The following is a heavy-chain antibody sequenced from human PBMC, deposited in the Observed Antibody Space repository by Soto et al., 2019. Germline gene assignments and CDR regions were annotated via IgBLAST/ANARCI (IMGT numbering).Heavy chain of an antibody. CDR3: ARDREVYCSGGSCYYFDY. V-gene: IGHV3-30-3*01. J-gene: IGHJ4*02. CDR2: ISYDGSNK. CDR1: GFTFSRYA. Sequence: QVQLVESGGGVVQPGRSLRLYCAASGFTFSRYAMHWVRQAPGKGLEWVAVISYDGSNKYYADSVKGRFTISRDNSKNTLYLQMNSLRAEDTAVYYCARDREVYCSGGSCYYFDYWGQGTLVTVSS. D-gene: IGHD2-15*01.